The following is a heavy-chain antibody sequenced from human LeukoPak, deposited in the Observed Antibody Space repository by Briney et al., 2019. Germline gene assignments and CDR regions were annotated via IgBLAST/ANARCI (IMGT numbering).Heavy chain of an antibody. D-gene: IGHD3-16*01. Sequence: QAGRSLRLSCAASGFTFRSYAMHWVRQAPGKGLEWVAVISYDGSNKYYADSVKGRFTISRDNSKNTLYLQMNSLRAEDTAVYYCARSPYDYSMIYFDYWGQGTLVTVSS. CDR1: GFTFRSYA. J-gene: IGHJ4*02. CDR3: ARSPYDYSMIYFDY. V-gene: IGHV3-30-3*01. CDR2: ISYDGSNK.